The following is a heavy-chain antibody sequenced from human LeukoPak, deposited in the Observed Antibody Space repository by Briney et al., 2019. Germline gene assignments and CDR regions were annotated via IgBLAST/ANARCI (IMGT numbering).Heavy chain of an antibody. Sequence: GGSLRLSCAASGFTFSSYWMHWVRQAPGKGLVWVSRINSDGGTTSYADSVKGRFTMSRDDAKNTLYLQMNSLRAEDTAVYYCARVGGYDILTGYFSAFDYWGQGTLVTVSS. CDR3: ARVGGYDILTGYFSAFDY. CDR2: INSDGGTT. CDR1: GFTFSSYW. J-gene: IGHJ4*02. V-gene: IGHV3-74*01. D-gene: IGHD3-9*01.